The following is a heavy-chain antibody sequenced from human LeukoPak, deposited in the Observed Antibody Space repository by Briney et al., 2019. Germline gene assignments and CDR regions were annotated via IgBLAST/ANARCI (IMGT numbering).Heavy chain of an antibody. CDR2: IYSGGST. CDR1: GLTVSNNY. CDR3: ARDRHCSGGSCSGL. V-gene: IGHV3-53*01. D-gene: IGHD2-15*01. J-gene: IGHJ4*02. Sequence: GGSLRLSCAASGLTVSNNYMKWVRQAPGKGLEWVSLIYSGGSTYYADSVKSRFTISRDTPKNTVYLQMNTMRAADTAVYYCARDRHCSGGSCSGLWGQGTLVTVSS.